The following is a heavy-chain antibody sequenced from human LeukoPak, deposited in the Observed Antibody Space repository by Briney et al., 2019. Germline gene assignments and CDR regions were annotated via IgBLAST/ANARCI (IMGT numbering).Heavy chain of an antibody. CDR1: GYTFTSYY. J-gene: IGHJ4*02. CDR2: INPSGGST. D-gene: IGHD5-18*01. Sequence: ASVKVSCKASGYTFTSYYMHWVRQAPGQGLEWMGIINPSGGSTSYAQKFQGRVTITADKSTSTAYMELSSLRSEDTAVYYCASRGAAMVLDYWGQGTLVTVSS. V-gene: IGHV1-46*01. CDR3: ASRGAAMVLDY.